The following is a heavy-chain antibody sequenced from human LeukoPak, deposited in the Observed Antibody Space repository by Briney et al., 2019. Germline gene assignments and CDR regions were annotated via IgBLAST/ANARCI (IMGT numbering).Heavy chain of an antibody. D-gene: IGHD1-26*01. J-gene: IGHJ4*02. CDR2: ISSSSSTI. V-gene: IGHV3-48*01. Sequence: PAWYLILSCEASEFTFSSYSMNWVRQAPGKGLEWGSYISSSSSTIYYAESVKGRFTISRDNAKNSLYLQMKSLRVEDTAVYYCARARGNSGSYPSDYWGQGTLVTVSS. CDR3: ARARGNSGSYPSDY. CDR1: EFTFSSYS.